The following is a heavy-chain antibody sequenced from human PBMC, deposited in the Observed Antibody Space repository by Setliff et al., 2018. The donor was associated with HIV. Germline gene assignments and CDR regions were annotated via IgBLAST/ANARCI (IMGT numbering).Heavy chain of an antibody. J-gene: IGHJ6*02. CDR3: AKGYNWNNAYYGLDV. Sequence: SETLSLTCTVSGGSISSFNHYWNWIRQHPGKGLEWIGYIYYSGSAYYNPSLKSRVTISIDTSKNQFSLKLSSVTAADTAVYYCAKGYNWNNAYYGLDVWGQGTTVTVSS. V-gene: IGHV4-31*03. CDR1: GGSISSFNHY. D-gene: IGHD1-1*01. CDR2: IYYSGSA.